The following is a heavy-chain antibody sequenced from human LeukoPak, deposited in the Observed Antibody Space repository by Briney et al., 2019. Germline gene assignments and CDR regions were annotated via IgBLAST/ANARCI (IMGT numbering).Heavy chain of an antibody. CDR2: ISYDGSNK. CDR3: ARERVAAAGTGSRFDY. CDR1: GFTFSSYA. D-gene: IGHD6-13*01. J-gene: IGHJ4*02. V-gene: IGHV3-30-3*01. Sequence: PGRSLRLSCAASGFTFSSYAMHWVRQAPGKGLEWVAVISYDGSNKYYADSAKGRFTISRDNSKNTLYLQMNSLRAEDTAVYYCARERVAAAGTGSRFDYWGQGTLVTVSS.